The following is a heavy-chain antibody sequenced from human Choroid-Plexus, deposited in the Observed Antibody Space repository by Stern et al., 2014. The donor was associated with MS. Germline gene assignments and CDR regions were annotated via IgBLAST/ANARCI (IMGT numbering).Heavy chain of an antibody. D-gene: IGHD2/OR15-2a*01. J-gene: IGHJ4*02. CDR1: VG. CDR3: AKDRQYLTFFFDF. V-gene: IGHV3-30*18. CDR2: ISYDGSK. Sequence: VHLVESGGGVVQPGRPLRLSCAVSVGMHWARQAPGKGLERLALISYDGSKDYADSVKGRFAISRDNSKNTLYLQMNSLRAEDTAVYYCAKDRQYLTFFFDFWGQGSLVTVSS.